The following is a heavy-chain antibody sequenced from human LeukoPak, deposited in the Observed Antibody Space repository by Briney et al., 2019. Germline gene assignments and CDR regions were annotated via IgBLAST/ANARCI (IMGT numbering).Heavy chain of an antibody. D-gene: IGHD3-22*01. V-gene: IGHV5-51*01. Sequence: GESLKISCKGSGYSFTSYWIGWVRQMPGKGLKWMGIIYPGDSDTRYSPSFQGQVTISADKSISTAYLQWSSLKASDTAMYYCARLGYYYDSSGYSHWYFDLWGRGTLVTVSS. J-gene: IGHJ2*01. CDR1: GYSFTSYW. CDR2: IYPGDSDT. CDR3: ARLGYYYDSSGYSHWYFDL.